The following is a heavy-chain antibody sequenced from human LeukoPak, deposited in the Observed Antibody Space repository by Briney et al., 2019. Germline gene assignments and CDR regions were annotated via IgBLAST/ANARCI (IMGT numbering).Heavy chain of an antibody. J-gene: IGHJ6*03. CDR1: GFTFSDHY. CDR2: ITSSSSYI. V-gene: IGHV3-21*06. CDR3: ARDPYSGNYGAYYYYYMDV. D-gene: IGHD1-26*01. Sequence: GGSLRLSCAASGFTFSDHYIDWVRQAPGKGLEWVSSITSSSSYIYYADSVKGRFTISRDNAKNSLYLQMDSLRVEDTAVYYCARDPYSGNYGAYYYYYMDVWGKGTTVTISS.